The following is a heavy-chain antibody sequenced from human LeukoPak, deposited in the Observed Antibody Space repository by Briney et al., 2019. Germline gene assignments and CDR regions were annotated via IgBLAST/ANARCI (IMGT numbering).Heavy chain of an antibody. Sequence: ASVKVSCKASGYTFTSYGISWVRQAPGQGLEWMGWISAYNGNTNYAQKLQGRVTMTTDTSTSTAYMELRSLRSDDTAVYYCARADYYDSSLILNYYYYYMDVWGKGTTVTVSS. CDR2: ISAYNGNT. CDR3: ARADYYDSSLILNYYYYYMDV. V-gene: IGHV1-18*01. CDR1: GYTFTSYG. J-gene: IGHJ6*03. D-gene: IGHD3-22*01.